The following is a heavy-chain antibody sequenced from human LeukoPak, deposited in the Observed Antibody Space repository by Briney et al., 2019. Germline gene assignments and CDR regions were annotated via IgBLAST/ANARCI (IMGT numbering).Heavy chain of an antibody. D-gene: IGHD1-14*01. J-gene: IGHJ4*02. CDR2: IHNSGRS. CDR3: ARHGTISSESYFDY. CDR1: GGSVSSYY. V-gene: IGHV4-59*08. Sequence: SETLSLTCSVSGGSVSSYYWSWVRQAPGKGLEWVGYIHNSGRSNYNPYLKSGVTRFVDTSKNKVSLRLISVTAADTAVYYCARHGTISSESYFDYWGQGALVTVSS.